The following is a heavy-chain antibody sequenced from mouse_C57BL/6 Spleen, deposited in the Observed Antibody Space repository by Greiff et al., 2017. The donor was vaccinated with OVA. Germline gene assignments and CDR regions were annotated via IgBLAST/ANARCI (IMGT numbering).Heavy chain of an antibody. CDR2: IDPSDSYT. V-gene: IGHV1-59*01. J-gene: IGHJ3*01. D-gene: IGHD2-4*01. Sequence: QVQLQQPGAELVRPGPSVKLSCKASGYTFTSYWMHWVKQRPGQGLEWIGVIDPSDSYTTYNQKFTGKATLTVDPSSSTAYMQLSSLTSEDSDVYDCARGGDDYDVFSYWGQGTLVAVSA. CDR3: ARGGDDYDVFSY. CDR1: GYTFTSYW.